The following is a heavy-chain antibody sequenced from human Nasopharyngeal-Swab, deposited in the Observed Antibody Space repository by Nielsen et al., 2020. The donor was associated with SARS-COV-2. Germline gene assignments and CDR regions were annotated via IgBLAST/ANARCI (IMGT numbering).Heavy chain of an antibody. D-gene: IGHD1-26*01. CDR2: ISYDGSNK. CDR1: GFTFSSYA. V-gene: IGHV3-30-3*01. CDR3: ARKDSGSYRGYFDY. J-gene: IGHJ4*02. Sequence: GGSLRLSCAASGFTFSSYAMHWVRQAPGNGLEWVAVISYDGSNKYYADSVKGRFTISRDNSKNTLYLQMNSLRAEDTAVYYCARKDSGSYRGYFDYWGQGTLVTVSS.